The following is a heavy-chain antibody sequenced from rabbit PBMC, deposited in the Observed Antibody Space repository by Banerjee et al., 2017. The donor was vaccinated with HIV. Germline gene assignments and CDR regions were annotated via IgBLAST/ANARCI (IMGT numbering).Heavy chain of an antibody. CDR2: IYVGSSGNT. CDR3: ARTYGSSVGYEHFNL. V-gene: IGHV1S40*01. Sequence: QSLEESGGGLVQPEGSLTLTCTASGFSFSSSYYMCWVRQAPGKGLEWIACIYVGSSGNTYYASWAKGRFTISKTSSTTVTLQMTSLTAADTATYFCARTYGSSVGYEHFNLWGPGTLVTVS. D-gene: IGHD1-1*01. J-gene: IGHJ4*01. CDR1: GFSFSSSYY.